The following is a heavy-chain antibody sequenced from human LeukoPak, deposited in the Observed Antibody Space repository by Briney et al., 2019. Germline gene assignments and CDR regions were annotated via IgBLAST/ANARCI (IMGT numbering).Heavy chain of an antibody. J-gene: IGHJ5*02. CDR1: GYTFTSYA. CDR3: ARRVVVPAAIVDWFDP. CDR2: INAGNGNT. D-gene: IGHD2-2*01. Sequence: ASVKVSCKASGYTFTSYAMHWVRQAPGQRLEWMGWINAGNGNTKYSQKFQGRVTITRDTSASTAYMGLSSLRSEDTAVYYCARRVVVPAAIVDWFDPWGQGTLVTVSS. V-gene: IGHV1-3*01.